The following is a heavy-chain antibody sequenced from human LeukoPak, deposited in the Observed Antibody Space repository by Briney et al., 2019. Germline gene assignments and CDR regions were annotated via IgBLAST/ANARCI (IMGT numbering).Heavy chain of an antibody. Sequence: PSETLSLTCTVSGDSISSSSYYWGWIRQPPGKGLEWIGGIYYSGRNYYNPSLKSRVTISVDTSKNQFSLNLSSVTAADTAVYYCAREGAEGYYWDYNYYYMDVWGKGTTVTVSS. D-gene: IGHD5-12*01. CDR1: GDSISSSSYY. CDR3: AREGAEGYYWDYNYYYMDV. J-gene: IGHJ6*03. V-gene: IGHV4-39*07. CDR2: IYYSGRN.